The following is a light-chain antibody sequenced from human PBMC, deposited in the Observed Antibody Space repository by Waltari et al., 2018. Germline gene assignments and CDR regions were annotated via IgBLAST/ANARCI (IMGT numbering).Light chain of an antibody. CDR2: WAS. Sequence: DVVVTQSPDSLAVSLGERATINCKSSQNVNNKLAWYQQKPGQPPNLLIYWASTRASGVPDRFSVSGSGTDFTLTISSLQADDVAVYYCQQYDNTPFTFGTGTKVDIK. CDR1: QNVNNK. V-gene: IGKV4-1*01. CDR3: QQYDNTPFT. J-gene: IGKJ3*01.